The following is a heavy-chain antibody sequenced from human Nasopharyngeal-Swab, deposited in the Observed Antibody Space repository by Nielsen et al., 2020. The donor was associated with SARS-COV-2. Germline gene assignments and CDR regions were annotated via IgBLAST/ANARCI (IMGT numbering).Heavy chain of an antibody. CDR1: GGTFSSYA. J-gene: IGHJ6*02. CDR2: IIPIFGTA. V-gene: IGHV1-69*06. D-gene: IGHD3-3*01. CDR3: ARGATIFGVVAYGMDV. Sequence: SVKVSCKASGGTFSSYAISWVRQAPGQGLEWMGGIIPIFGTANYAQKFQGRVTITADKSTSTAYMELSSLRSEDTAVYYCARGATIFGVVAYGMDVWGQGTTVTVSS.